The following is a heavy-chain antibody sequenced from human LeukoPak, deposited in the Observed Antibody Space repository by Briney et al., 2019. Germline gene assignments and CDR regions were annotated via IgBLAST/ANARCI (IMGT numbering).Heavy chain of an antibody. Sequence: GGSLRLSCAASGFTFSSSAMSWVRQAPGKGLEWVSAISNNGGYTYYADSVQGRFTISRDNSKSTLCLQMNSLRAEDTAVYYCARVPVAARPIDYWGQGTLVTVSS. J-gene: IGHJ4*02. CDR3: ARVPVAARPIDY. CDR2: ISNNGGYT. D-gene: IGHD6-6*01. CDR1: GFTFSSSA. V-gene: IGHV3-23*01.